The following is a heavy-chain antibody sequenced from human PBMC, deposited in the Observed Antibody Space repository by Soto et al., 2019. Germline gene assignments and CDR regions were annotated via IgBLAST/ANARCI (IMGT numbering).Heavy chain of an antibody. CDR3: ARDARYCSGGTCYSPVNWFDP. J-gene: IGHJ5*02. D-gene: IGHD2-15*01. Sequence: QVQLLQSGAEVKKPGASVKGSCKASGYTFTTYYIHWVRQAPGQGLEWMGIINPSGGSTSYAQKFQGRVTMTRDTSTSTVYMELSSLRSEATAVYYCARDARYCSGGTCYSPVNWFDPWGQGTLVTVSS. V-gene: IGHV1-46*03. CDR2: INPSGGST. CDR1: GYTFTTYY.